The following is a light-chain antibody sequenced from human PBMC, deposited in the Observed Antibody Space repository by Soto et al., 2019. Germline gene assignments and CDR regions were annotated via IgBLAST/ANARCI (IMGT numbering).Light chain of an antibody. Sequence: NFMLSQPQSVPESPGKTVTISCTGSSGSVASNYVQWYQQRPGSVPSTVIYEDNRRPSGVPERFSGSVDSSSNSASLTISGLRPEDEADYYCQSYDSANRGVFGGGTKLTVL. CDR1: SGSVASNY. CDR2: EDN. V-gene: IGLV6-57*02. CDR3: QSYDSANRGV. J-gene: IGLJ3*02.